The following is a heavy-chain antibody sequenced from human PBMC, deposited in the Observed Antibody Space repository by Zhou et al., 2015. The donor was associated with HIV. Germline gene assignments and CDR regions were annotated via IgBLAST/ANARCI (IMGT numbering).Heavy chain of an antibody. V-gene: IGHV1-69*06. J-gene: IGHJ4*02. D-gene: IGHD1-26*01. CDR1: GDTFSRFG. CDR3: TRGRWEVPDAY. CDR2: IIPSFGAA. Sequence: QVQLVQSGAGTKVPGSSMKVSCKASGDTFSRFGITWIRQVPGRGLEWMGGIIPSFGAANSARKFQGRVTMTRDTSISTAYMQLSGLTSEDTAIYYCTRGRWEVPDAYWGQGTLVTVSP.